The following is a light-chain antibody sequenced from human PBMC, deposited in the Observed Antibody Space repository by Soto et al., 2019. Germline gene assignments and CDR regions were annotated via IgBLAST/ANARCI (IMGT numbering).Light chain of an antibody. V-gene: IGKV1-39*01. CDR2: AAS. CDR3: QQSYSTASLT. J-gene: IGKJ4*01. Sequence: DIQMTQSPSSLSASVGDRVTITCRASQSISSYLNWYQQKPGKAPKLLIYAASSLQSGVPSRFSGSGSGTDFTLTFSSLQPEDFATYYCQQSYSTASLTFGGGTKV. CDR1: QSISSY.